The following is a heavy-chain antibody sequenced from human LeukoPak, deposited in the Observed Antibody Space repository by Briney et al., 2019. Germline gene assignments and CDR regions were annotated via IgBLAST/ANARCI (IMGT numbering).Heavy chain of an antibody. CDR2: IWYDGSNK. Sequence: GRSLRLSCAASGFTFSSYGMHWVRQAPGKGLEWVAVIWYDGSNKCYADSVKGRFTISRDNSKNTLYLQINSLRAEDTAVYYCAKGSRDVVVPAAPPFDYWGQGTLVTVSS. D-gene: IGHD2-2*01. J-gene: IGHJ4*02. CDR3: AKGSRDVVVPAAPPFDY. V-gene: IGHV3-33*06. CDR1: GFTFSSYG.